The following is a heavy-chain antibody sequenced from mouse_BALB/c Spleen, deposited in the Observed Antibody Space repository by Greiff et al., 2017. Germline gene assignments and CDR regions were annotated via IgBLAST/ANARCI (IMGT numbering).Heavy chain of an antibody. D-gene: IGHD2-4*01. J-gene: IGHJ3*01. Sequence: EVQLVESGGGLVQPGGSLKLSCAASGFTFSSYTMSWVRQTPEKRLEWVAYISNGGGSTYYPDTVKGRFTISRDNAKNTLYLQMSSLKSEDTAMYYCARQRSTMITEWFAYWGQGTLVTVSA. CDR1: GFTFSSYT. CDR2: ISNGGGST. V-gene: IGHV5-12-2*01. CDR3: ARQRSTMITEWFAY.